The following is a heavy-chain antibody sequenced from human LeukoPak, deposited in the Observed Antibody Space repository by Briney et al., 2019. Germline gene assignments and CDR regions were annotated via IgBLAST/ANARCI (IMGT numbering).Heavy chain of an antibody. CDR1: GDSVSGYY. J-gene: IGHJ4*02. V-gene: IGHV4-59*02. CDR3: ATRSAYYYDSSGYDY. Sequence: PSETLSLTCTVSGDSVSGYYWNWIRQPPGQGLEWIGYSNYTGNTNYNPSLKSRVTMSVDTSKNQFSLKLSSVTAADTAVYYCATRSAYYYDSSGYDYWGQGTLVTVSS. D-gene: IGHD3-22*01. CDR2: SNYTGNT.